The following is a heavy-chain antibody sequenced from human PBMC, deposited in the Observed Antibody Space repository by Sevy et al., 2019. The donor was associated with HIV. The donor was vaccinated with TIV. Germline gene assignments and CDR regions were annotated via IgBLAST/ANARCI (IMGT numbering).Heavy chain of an antibody. Sequence: GGSLRLSCAASGFTFSTYWMHWVRRAPGKGLGWVSRIDSGGRSTIYADSAKGRFTISRDNAKNTLYLQMNSLRAEDTAVYYCARGGLQHTFDYWGQGTLVTVSS. D-gene: IGHD2-21*01. CDR1: GFTFSTYW. CDR2: IDSGGRST. J-gene: IGHJ4*02. V-gene: IGHV3-74*01. CDR3: ARGGLQHTFDY.